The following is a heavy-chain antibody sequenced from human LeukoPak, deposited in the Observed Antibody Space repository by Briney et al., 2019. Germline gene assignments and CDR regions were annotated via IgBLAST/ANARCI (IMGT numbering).Heavy chain of an antibody. J-gene: IGHJ6*03. D-gene: IGHD1-26*01. V-gene: IGHV3-64*02. CDR2: ITSNGGYT. Sequence: PGGSLRLSCEASGFTFTDYTIHWVRQAPGQRLQSISAITSNGGYTHYADNVKGRFTITRDNSSNAVFLQMGGLRIEDMAVYYCARVKMGATVSDYYYYYMDVWGKGTTVTVSS. CDR1: GFTFTDYT. CDR3: ARVKMGATVSDYYYYYMDV.